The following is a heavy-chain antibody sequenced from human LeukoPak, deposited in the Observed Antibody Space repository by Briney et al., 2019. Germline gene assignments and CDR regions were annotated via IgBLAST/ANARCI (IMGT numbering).Heavy chain of an antibody. Sequence: GGSLRLSCAASGFTFSSYAMSWVRQAPGRGRGGVSAISGSGGSTYYADSVKGRFTISRDNSKNTLYLQMNSLRAEDTAVYYCAALSYGSGNNWFDPWGQGTLVTVSS. V-gene: IGHV3-23*01. J-gene: IGHJ5*02. CDR3: AALSYGSGNNWFDP. CDR1: GFTFSSYA. D-gene: IGHD3-10*01. CDR2: ISGSGGST.